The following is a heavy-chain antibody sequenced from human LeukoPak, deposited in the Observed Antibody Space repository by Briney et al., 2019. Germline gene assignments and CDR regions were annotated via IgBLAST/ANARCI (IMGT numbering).Heavy chain of an antibody. Sequence: SETLSLTCAVYGGSFSGYYWSWIRQPPGKGLEWIGEISHSGSTNYNPSLKSRVTISVDTSKNQFSLKLSSVTAADTAVYYCASGYSYDPLDYWGQGTLVTVSS. CDR2: ISHSGST. J-gene: IGHJ4*02. CDR3: ASGYSYDPLDY. D-gene: IGHD5-18*01. CDR1: GGSFSGYY. V-gene: IGHV4-34*01.